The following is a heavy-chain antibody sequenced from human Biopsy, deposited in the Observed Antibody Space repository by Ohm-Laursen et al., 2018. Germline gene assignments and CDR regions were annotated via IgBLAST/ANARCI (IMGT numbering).Heavy chain of an antibody. J-gene: IGHJ6*02. CDR2: VDWDDYK. V-gene: IGHV2-70*11. CDR3: ARTPILIVSAGLVYRHRRHLQGMDV. Sequence: TQTLTLTRSFSGFSLSARGMCVSWIRQAPGKALEWLARVDWDDYKDYSASLQTKLSISKDTSNDQVVLTVNNVDPADTATYYCARTPILIVSAGLVYRHRRHLQGMDVWGQGIAVTVS. D-gene: IGHD6-13*01. CDR1: GFSLSARGMC.